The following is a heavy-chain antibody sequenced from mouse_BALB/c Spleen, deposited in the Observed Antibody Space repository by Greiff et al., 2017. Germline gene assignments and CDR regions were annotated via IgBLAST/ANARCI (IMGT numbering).Heavy chain of an antibody. D-gene: IGHD1-1*01. CDR3: SRCITTVVGDYAMDY. J-gene: IGHJ4*01. CDR2: ISYDGSN. Sequence: ESGPGLVKPSQSLSLTCSVTGYSITIGYYWNWIRQFPGNKLEWMGYISYDGSNNYNPSLKNRISITRDTSKNQFFLKLNSVTTEDTATYYCSRCITTVVGDYAMDYWGQGTSVTVSS. CDR1: GYSITIGYY. V-gene: IGHV3-6*02.